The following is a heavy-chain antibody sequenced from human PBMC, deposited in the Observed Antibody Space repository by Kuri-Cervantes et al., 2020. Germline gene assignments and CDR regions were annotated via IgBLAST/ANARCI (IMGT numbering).Heavy chain of an antibody. CDR3: TRDYGDYSANDAFDI. J-gene: IGHJ3*02. CDR1: GFTVSSNY. Sequence: GGSLRLSCAASGFTVSSNYMSWVRQAPGKGLEWVGFIRSKAYGGTTEYAASVKGRFTISRDDSKSIAYLQMNSLKTEDTAVYYCTRDYGDYSANDAFDIWGQGTMVTVSS. CDR2: IRSKAYGGTT. V-gene: IGHV3-49*04. D-gene: IGHD4-17*01.